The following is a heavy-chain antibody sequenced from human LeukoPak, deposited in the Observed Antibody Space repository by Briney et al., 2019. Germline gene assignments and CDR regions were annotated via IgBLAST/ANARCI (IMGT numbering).Heavy chain of an antibody. CDR1: GGSFSGYY. Sequence: SETLSLTCTVYGGSFSGYYWSWIRLPPGKGLEWIGEVNHSGSTKYNPTLKSRVTISLDTSKSQFSLRLTSVTAADTAIYFCARRPDWPFDYWGQGTLVTVFS. CDR3: ARRPDWPFDY. J-gene: IGHJ4*02. V-gene: IGHV4-34*01. CDR2: VNHSGST. D-gene: IGHD3-9*01.